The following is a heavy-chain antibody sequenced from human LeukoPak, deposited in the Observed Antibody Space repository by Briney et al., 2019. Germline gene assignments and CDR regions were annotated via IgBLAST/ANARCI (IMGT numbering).Heavy chain of an antibody. CDR2: INHSGST. V-gene: IGHV4-34*01. J-gene: IGHJ4*02. Sequence: SETLSLTCAVYGGSFSGYYWSWIRQPPGKGLEWIGEINHSGSTNYNPSLKSRVTISVDTSKNQFSLKLSSVTAADTAVYYCARQSPPLLKSMGGKGLGGGYYFDYWGQGTLVTVSS. CDR3: ARQSPPLLKSMGGKGLGGGYYFDY. CDR1: GGSFSGYY. D-gene: IGHD3-16*01.